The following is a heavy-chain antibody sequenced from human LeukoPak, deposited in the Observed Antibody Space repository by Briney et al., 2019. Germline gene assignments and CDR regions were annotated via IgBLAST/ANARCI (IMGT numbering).Heavy chain of an antibody. V-gene: IGHV1-18*01. D-gene: IGHD2-15*01. CDR1: GYTFTSYG. CDR2: TSAYNGNT. CDR3: ARDTPPVEYCSGGSCYFYPDY. J-gene: IGHJ4*02. Sequence: ASVKVSCKASGYTFTSYGISWVRQAPGQGLEWMGWTSAYNGNTNYAQKLQGRVTMTTDTSTSTAYMELRSLRSDDTAVYYCARDTPPVEYCSGGSCYFYPDYWGQGTLVTVSS.